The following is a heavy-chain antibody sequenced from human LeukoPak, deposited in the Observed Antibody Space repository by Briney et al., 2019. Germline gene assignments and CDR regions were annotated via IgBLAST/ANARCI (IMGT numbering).Heavy chain of an antibody. V-gene: IGHV3-23*01. D-gene: IGHD6-13*01. CDR1: GFTFSSYA. CDR3: ARDSIAAGGTFDI. Sequence: GGSLRLSCAASGFTFSSYAMSWVRQAPGKGLKWVSTINDNGAGTYYADSVKGRFTISRDNAKNSLYLQMNSLRAEDTAVYYCARDSIAAGGTFDIWGQGTMVTVSS. CDR2: INDNGAGT. J-gene: IGHJ3*02.